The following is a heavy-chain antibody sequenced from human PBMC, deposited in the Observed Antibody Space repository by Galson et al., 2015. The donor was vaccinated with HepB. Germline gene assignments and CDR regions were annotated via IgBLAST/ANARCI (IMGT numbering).Heavy chain of an antibody. CDR3: TRGQFNAFDV. J-gene: IGHJ3*01. CDR2: SRNKANGYTT. D-gene: IGHD5-24*01. V-gene: IGHV3-72*01. Sequence: SLRLSCAVSGFTLSDHYIDWVRQAPGKGLEWVARSRNKANGYTTEYAASVKGRFTISRDDSKNSVYLQMNSLKSEDTAVYYCTRGQFNAFDVWGQGTMVTVSS. CDR1: GFTLSDHY.